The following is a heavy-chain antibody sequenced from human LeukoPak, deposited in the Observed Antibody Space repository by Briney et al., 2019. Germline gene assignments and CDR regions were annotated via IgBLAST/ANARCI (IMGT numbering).Heavy chain of an antibody. Sequence: SETLSLTCTVSGGSISSGSYYWSWIRQPAGKGLEWIGRIYISGSTNYNPSLKSRVTISADTSKNQFSLKLSSVTAADTAVYYCARLFQVDTAMVLDYWGQGTLVTVSS. CDR1: GGSISSGSYY. D-gene: IGHD5-18*01. CDR3: ARLFQVDTAMVLDY. CDR2: IYISGST. J-gene: IGHJ4*02. V-gene: IGHV4-61*02.